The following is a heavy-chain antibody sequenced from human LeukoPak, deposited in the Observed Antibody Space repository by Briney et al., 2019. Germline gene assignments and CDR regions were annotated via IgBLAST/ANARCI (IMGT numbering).Heavy chain of an antibody. Sequence: GGSLRLSCATSGFTFSSYAMSWVRQAPGKGLEWVSAISSSGAYTYYADSVKGRFTISRDNSKSTLYLQMNSLRAEDTAVYYGAKKPSGGGYEDYWGQGTLVTVSS. CDR1: GFTFSSYA. V-gene: IGHV3-23*01. CDR3: AKKPSGGGYEDY. D-gene: IGHD5-12*01. CDR2: ISSSGAYT. J-gene: IGHJ4*02.